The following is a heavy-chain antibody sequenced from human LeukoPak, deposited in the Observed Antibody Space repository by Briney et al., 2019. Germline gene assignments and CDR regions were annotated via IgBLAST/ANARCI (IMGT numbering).Heavy chain of an antibody. CDR1: GYTFTNYG. CDR3: ASSSGSGHSFDY. J-gene: IGHJ4*02. D-gene: IGHD3-10*01. Sequence: ASVKVSCKASGYTFTNYGINWVRQAPGQGLEWMGWISGYKAKTNYAQNLQGRVTMTTDTSASTAYMELRSLKSDDTAVYYCASSSGSGHSFDYWGQGTLLTVSS. V-gene: IGHV1-18*01. CDR2: ISGYKAKT.